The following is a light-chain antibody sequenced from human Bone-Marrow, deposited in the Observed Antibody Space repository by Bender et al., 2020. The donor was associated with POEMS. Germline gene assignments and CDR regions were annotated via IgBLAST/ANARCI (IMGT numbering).Light chain of an antibody. J-gene: IGLJ3*02. Sequence: QSVLTQPPSASGTPGQRVTISCSGGSSNIGAHAVNWYQHLPGTAPKLLIYSSHRRPSEVPDRFSGSRSGPSASLAISGLQSEGGADYYCAVWDDSLNGWVFGGGTKLTVL. CDR2: SSH. CDR3: AVWDDSLNGWV. V-gene: IGLV1-44*01. CDR1: SSNIGAHA.